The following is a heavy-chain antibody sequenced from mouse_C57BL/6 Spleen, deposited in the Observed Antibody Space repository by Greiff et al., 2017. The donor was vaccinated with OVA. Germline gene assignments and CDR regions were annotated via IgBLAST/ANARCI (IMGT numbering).Heavy chain of an antibody. D-gene: IGHD2-4*01. J-gene: IGHJ4*01. CDR2: IWSGGST. CDR1: GFSLTSYG. Sequence: VNLVESGPGLVQPSQSLSIPCTVSGFSLTSYGVPWVRQSPGKGLEWLGVIWSGGSTDYNAAFISRLSISKDNSKSQVFFKMNRLQADDTAIYYCARKGIYYDFYYAMDYWGQGTSVTVSS. V-gene: IGHV2-2*01. CDR3: ARKGIYYDFYYAMDY.